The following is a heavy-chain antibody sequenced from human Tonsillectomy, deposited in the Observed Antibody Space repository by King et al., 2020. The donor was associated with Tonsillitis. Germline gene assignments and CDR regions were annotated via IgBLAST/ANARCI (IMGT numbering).Heavy chain of an antibody. V-gene: IGHV1-18*04. Sequence: QLVQSGAEVKKPGASVKVSCKASGYTFTRYDISWVRQAPGQGLEWMRWISAYNGNTNHAQKLQGRVTLTTDTSTSTAYMELRSLTSDDTAVYYCVRGSDLDVWGQGTTVTVSS. CDR3: VRGSDLDV. J-gene: IGHJ6*02. D-gene: IGHD5-12*01. CDR1: GYTFTRYD. CDR2: ISAYNGNT.